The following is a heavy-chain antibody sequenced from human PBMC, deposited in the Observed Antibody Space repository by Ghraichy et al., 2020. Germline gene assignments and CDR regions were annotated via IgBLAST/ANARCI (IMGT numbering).Heavy chain of an antibody. V-gene: IGHV3-53*01. CDR2: IYNGDST. CDR3: ARGVRGYSHGSRFDY. CDR1: GFTVSSSY. Sequence: LSLTCVASGFTVSSSYMSWVRQPPGKGLEWVSVIYNGDSTYYAESVKGRFIISRDKSKDTLSLQMNSLTVEDTAVYFCARGVRGYSHGSRFDYWGQGILVTVSS. D-gene: IGHD5-18*01. J-gene: IGHJ4*02.